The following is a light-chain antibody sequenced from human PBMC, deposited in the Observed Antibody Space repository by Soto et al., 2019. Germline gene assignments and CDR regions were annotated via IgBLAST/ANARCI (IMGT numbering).Light chain of an antibody. Sequence: QLVLTQSSSASASLGSSVKLTCTLSSGHSSYIIAWHQQQPGKAPRYLMKLGGSGSYDKGSGIPDRFSGSRSGADSYLTISNLQSEDEADYYCETWDSNTRVFGGGTKLTVL. CDR1: SGHSSYI. CDR2: LGGSGSY. CDR3: ETWDSNTRV. V-gene: IGLV4-60*03. J-gene: IGLJ3*02.